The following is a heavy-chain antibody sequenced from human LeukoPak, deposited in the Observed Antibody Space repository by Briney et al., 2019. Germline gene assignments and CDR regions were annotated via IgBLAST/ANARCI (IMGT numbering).Heavy chain of an antibody. Sequence: SETLSLACTVSGGSISSGDYYWSWIRQPPGKGLEWIGYIYYSGSTYYNPSLKSRVTISVDTSKNQFSLKLSSVTAADTAVYYCARDTAYGSGSSDAFDIWGQGTMVTVSS. V-gene: IGHV4-30-4*01. J-gene: IGHJ3*02. CDR2: IYYSGST. CDR3: ARDTAYGSGSSDAFDI. D-gene: IGHD3-10*01. CDR1: GGSISSGDYY.